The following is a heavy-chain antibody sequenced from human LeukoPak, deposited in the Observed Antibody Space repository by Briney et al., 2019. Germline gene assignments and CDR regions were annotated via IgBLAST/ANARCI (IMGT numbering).Heavy chain of an antibody. J-gene: IGHJ4*02. CDR3: AKALPWYSSGWYFGY. D-gene: IGHD6-19*01. Sequence: GGSLRLSCAASGSTFSSYAMSWVRQAPGKGLEWVSAISGSGGSTYYADSVKGRFTISRDNSKNTLYLQMNSLRAEDTAVYYCAKALPWYSSGWYFGYWGQGTLVTVSS. CDR2: ISGSGGST. V-gene: IGHV3-23*01. CDR1: GSTFSSYA.